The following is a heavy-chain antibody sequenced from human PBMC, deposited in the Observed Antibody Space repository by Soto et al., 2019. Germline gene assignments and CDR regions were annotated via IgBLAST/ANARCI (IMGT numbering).Heavy chain of an antibody. CDR2: ISSSGSTI. J-gene: IGHJ4*02. CDR3: ARDRSSSWWGYYFDY. CDR1: GFTFSSYE. D-gene: IGHD6-13*01. V-gene: IGHV3-48*03. Sequence: GGSLRLSCAASGFTFSSYEMNWVRQAPGKGLEWVSYISSSGSTIYYADSVKGRFTISRDNAKNSLYLQMNSLRAEDTAVYYCARDRSSSWWGYYFDYWGQGTLVTVSS.